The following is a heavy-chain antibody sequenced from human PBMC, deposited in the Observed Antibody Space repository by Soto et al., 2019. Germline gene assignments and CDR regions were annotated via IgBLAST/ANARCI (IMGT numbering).Heavy chain of an antibody. D-gene: IGHD3-16*02. CDR1: GFTFSSYS. J-gene: IGHJ5*02. Sequence: EVQLVESGGGLVKPGGSLRLSCAASGFTFSSYSMNWVRQAPGKGLEWVSSISSSSNYIYYADSVKGRFTISRDNANNSLYLQMNSLRAEDTAVYYCARETLEGVIAAYNWFDPWGQGTLVTVSS. CDR2: ISSSSNYI. CDR3: ARETLEGVIAAYNWFDP. V-gene: IGHV3-21*01.